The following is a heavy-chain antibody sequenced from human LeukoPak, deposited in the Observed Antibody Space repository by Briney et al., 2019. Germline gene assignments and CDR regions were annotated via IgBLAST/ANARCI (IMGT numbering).Heavy chain of an antibody. J-gene: IGHJ4*02. D-gene: IGHD4-11*01. V-gene: IGHV3-23*01. CDR2: VSGNGATT. CDR1: GFTFSSYA. CDR3: ARVPHPTYYFDY. Sequence: GGSLRVSCAASGFTFSSYAMSWVRLAPGKGLEWVSTVSGNGATTYYADSVKGRFTISRDNSKNTLDLQMSSLRAEYTAIYFCARVPHPTYYFDYWGRGTLVTVSS.